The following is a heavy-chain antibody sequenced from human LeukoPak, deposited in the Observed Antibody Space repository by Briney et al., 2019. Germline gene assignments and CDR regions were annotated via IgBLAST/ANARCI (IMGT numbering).Heavy chain of an antibody. Sequence: XXPXXXLVWVSRVDTDGSGTIYADSVKGRLTVSRDNAKNTLYLQMISLRAEDTAVYYCARGGYSSGLDYWGQGILVTVSS. D-gene: IGHD6-19*01. J-gene: IGHJ4*02. CDR3: ARGGYSSGLDY. V-gene: IGHV3-74*01. CDR2: VDTDGSGT.